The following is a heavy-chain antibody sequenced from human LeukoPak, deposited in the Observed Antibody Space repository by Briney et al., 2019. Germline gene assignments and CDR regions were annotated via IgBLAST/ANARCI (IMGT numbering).Heavy chain of an antibody. Sequence: PGGSLRLSCAASEFTFSAYAMHWIRQAPGKGLEWVAHIQQDGGEKYYVDSVKGRFTISRDNAKNSLFLQMNSLRAEDTAVYYCARDANYGDYDPVIYYMDVWGKGTTVTVSS. CDR3: ARDANYGDYDPVIYYMDV. V-gene: IGHV3-7*01. D-gene: IGHD4-17*01. J-gene: IGHJ6*03. CDR2: IQQDGGEK. CDR1: EFTFSAYA.